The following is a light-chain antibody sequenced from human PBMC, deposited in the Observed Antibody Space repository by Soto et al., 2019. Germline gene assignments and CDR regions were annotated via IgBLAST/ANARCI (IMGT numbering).Light chain of an antibody. Sequence: EIVLTHSPGTLSLSPWERATLSCGASQSVSGYLDCFHQIPGQAPRLVLLRIFTRAIGVPARFSGSGSGTDFTLTISSLQAEDVAVYYCQQYLHTPRTFGHGTKVDIK. V-gene: IGKV3-15*01. J-gene: IGKJ1*01. CDR3: QQYLHTPRT. CDR2: RIF. CDR1: QSVSGY.